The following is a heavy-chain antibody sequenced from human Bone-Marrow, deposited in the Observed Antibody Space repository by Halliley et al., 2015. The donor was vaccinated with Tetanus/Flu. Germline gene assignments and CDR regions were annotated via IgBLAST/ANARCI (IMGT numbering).Heavy chain of an antibody. CDR2: ISTGSTLI. Sequence: SLRLSCAASGFTFSKHEMNWVRQAPGKGLEWVSDISTGSTLINYADSVKGRFTISRDNAENSLYLQMNSLRAEDTAFYYCARVRRGGIQGSLYSRVWGRGAPVVVSS. CDR3: ARVRRGGIQGSLYSRV. CDR1: GFTFSKHE. V-gene: IGHV3-48*03. D-gene: IGHD2-8*01. J-gene: IGHJ2*01.